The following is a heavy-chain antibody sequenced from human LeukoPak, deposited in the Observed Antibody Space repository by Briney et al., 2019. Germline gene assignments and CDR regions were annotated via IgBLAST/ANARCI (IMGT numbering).Heavy chain of an antibody. CDR1: GFTVSSDS. Sequence: PGESLRLSCAVSGFTVSSDSMNWVRQAPGKGLEWVSVIYSGGTTYYADSVKGRFTLSRDISKNSVYLQVKSLRAEDTAVYYCARGDYGSGLDTYAFDIWGQGTMVTVSS. V-gene: IGHV3-53*01. D-gene: IGHD4-17*01. CDR3: ARGDYGSGLDTYAFDI. J-gene: IGHJ3*02. CDR2: IYSGGTT.